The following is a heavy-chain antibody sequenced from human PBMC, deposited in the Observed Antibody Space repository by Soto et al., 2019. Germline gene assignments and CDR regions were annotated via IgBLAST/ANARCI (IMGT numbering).Heavy chain of an antibody. CDR1: GFTFRSYW. J-gene: IGHJ4*02. CDR2: INSDGSST. V-gene: IGHV3-74*01. Sequence: PGGSLRLSCAASGFTFRSYWMHWVRQAPGKGLVWVSRINSDGSSTSYADSVKGRLTISRDNAKNTLYLQMNSLRAEDTAVYHCARSLSQWLVPVFDYWGQGTLVTVSS. CDR3: ARSLSQWLVPVFDY. D-gene: IGHD6-19*01.